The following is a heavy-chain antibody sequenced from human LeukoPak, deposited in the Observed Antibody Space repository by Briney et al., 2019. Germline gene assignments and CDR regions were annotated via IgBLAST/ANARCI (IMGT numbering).Heavy chain of an antibody. CDR1: GGSISSSSYY. CDR3: ARQRFRYWFDP. J-gene: IGHJ5*02. CDR2: IYYSGST. V-gene: IGHV4-39*01. Sequence: PSETLSLTCTVSGGSISSSSYYWGWIRQPPGKGLEWIGSIYYSGSTYYNPSLKSRVTISVDTSKNQFSLKLSSVTAADTAVYYCARQRFRYWFDPWGQGTLVTVSS. D-gene: IGHD3-3*01.